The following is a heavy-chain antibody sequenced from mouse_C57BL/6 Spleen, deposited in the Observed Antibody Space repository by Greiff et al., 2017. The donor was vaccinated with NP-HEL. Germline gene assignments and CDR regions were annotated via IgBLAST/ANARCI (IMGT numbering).Heavy chain of an antibody. Sequence: EVKLMESGGGLVQPGGSLSLSCAASGFTFTDYYMSWVRQPPGKALEWLGFIRNKANGYTTEYSASVKGRFTISRDNSQSILYLQMNALRAEDSATYYCARSGGKTGYYFDYWGQGTTLTVSS. V-gene: IGHV7-3*01. J-gene: IGHJ2*01. CDR3: ARSGGKTGYYFDY. CDR2: IRNKANGYTT. D-gene: IGHD4-1*01. CDR1: GFTFTDYY.